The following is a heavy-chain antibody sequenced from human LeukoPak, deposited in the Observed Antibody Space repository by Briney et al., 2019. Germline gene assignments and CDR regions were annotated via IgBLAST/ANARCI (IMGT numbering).Heavy chain of an antibody. V-gene: IGHV3-23*01. CDR3: AKDRTVGASYWYFDL. D-gene: IGHD1-26*01. Sequence: GGSLRLSCAASGFSFNSYAMSWVRQAPGKGLKWVSAISGRGYNTYYADSVKGRFTISRDNSKNTLFLHMNTLRAEDTAIYYCAKDRTVGASYWYFDLWARATLVTVSS. CDR1: GFSFNSYA. CDR2: ISGRGYNT. J-gene: IGHJ2*01.